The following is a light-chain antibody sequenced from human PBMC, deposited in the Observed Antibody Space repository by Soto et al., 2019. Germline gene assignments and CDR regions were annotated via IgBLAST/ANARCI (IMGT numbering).Light chain of an antibody. Sequence: IQLTQSPSSLSASVGDRVTITCRASQGISSSLAWYQQKPGKAPNLLIYGASTLQSGVPSRFSGSGSATDFTLTLSSLQAEDFATYYCQQLNSYPYTFGQGTKLEIK. J-gene: IGKJ2*01. CDR1: QGISSS. CDR3: QQLNSYPYT. V-gene: IGKV1-9*01. CDR2: GAS.